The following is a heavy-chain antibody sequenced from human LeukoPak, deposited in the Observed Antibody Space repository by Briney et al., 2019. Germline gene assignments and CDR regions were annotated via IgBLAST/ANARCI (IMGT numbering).Heavy chain of an antibody. V-gene: IGHV3-23*01. D-gene: IGHD6-19*01. CDR1: GFTFSSYA. CDR3: AKWAVSGRGFDY. J-gene: IGHJ4*02. Sequence: GGSLRHSCAASGFTFSSYAMSWVRQAPGKGLEWVSDITGSGGSTHYADSVKGRFTISRDNSKNTLYLQMNSQRAEDTAVYYCAKWAVSGRGFDYWGQGTLVTVSS. CDR2: ITGSGGST.